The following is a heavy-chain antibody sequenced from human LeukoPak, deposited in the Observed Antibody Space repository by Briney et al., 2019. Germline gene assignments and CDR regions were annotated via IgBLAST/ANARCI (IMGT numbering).Heavy chain of an antibody. Sequence: SETLSLTCTVSGGSISSSSYYWGWIRQPPGKGLEWIGYIYYSGSTNYNPSLKSRVTISVDTSKNQFSLKLSSVTAADTAVYYCARDSEYGDYFFDYWGQGTLVTVSS. V-gene: IGHV4-61*01. CDR1: GGSISSSSYY. D-gene: IGHD4-17*01. CDR2: IYYSGST. CDR3: ARDSEYGDYFFDY. J-gene: IGHJ4*02.